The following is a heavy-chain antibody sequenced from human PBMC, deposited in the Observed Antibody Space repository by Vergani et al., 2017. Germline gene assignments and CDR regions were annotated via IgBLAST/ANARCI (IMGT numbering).Heavy chain of an antibody. CDR2: ISSSGSTI. V-gene: IGHV3-48*03. D-gene: IGHD3-9*01. CDR1: GFTFSSYE. CDR3: ARVRYFDWFPPDAFDI. J-gene: IGHJ3*02. Sequence: EVQLVESGGGLVQPGGSLRLSCAASGFTFSSYEMNWVRQAPGKGLEWVSYISSSGSTIYYADSVKGRFTTSRDNAKNSLYLQMHSLRAEDTAVYYCARVRYFDWFPPDAFDIWGQGTMVTVSS.